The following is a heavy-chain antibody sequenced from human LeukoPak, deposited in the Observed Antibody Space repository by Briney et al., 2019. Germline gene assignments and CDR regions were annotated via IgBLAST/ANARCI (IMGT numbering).Heavy chain of an antibody. Sequence: GGSLRLSCAASGFTFSTYSMNWVRQAPGKGLEWVSYISNSSSTIYYADSIKGRFTISRDNAKNSLYLQMDSLRAEDTAVYYCARAYYDFWSGYYTPSNFDYWGQGTLVTVSS. CDR1: GFTFSTYS. V-gene: IGHV3-48*01. J-gene: IGHJ4*02. D-gene: IGHD3-3*01. CDR2: ISNSSSTI. CDR3: ARAYYDFWSGYYTPSNFDY.